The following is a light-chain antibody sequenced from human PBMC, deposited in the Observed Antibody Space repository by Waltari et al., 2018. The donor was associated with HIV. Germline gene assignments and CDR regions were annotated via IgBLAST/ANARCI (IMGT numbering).Light chain of an antibody. Sequence: EVLLTQSPGTLSLSPGERASLSCRASQSVGNSALAWYQQKPGQATSLLVYGASSRASGTPDRFSGSGSGTDFTLTISRLEPEDFGTYYCQRSGSSPLTFGGGTRVEIK. V-gene: IGKV3-20*01. CDR2: GAS. CDR1: QSVGNSA. J-gene: IGKJ4*01. CDR3: QRSGSSPLT.